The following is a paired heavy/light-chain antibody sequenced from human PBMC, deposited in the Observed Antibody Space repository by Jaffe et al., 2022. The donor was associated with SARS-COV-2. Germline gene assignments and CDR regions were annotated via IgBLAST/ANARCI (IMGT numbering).Heavy chain of an antibody. CDR2: INTNTGNP. D-gene: IGHD2-21*02. CDR3: ATKGRRMTGDHPEYFQH. J-gene: IGHJ1*01. Sequence: QVQLVQSGSELEKPGASVTVSCKASGYTFTNYAMNWVRQAPGQGLEWMGWINTNTGNPTYAQGFTGRFVFSLDTSVSTAYLQISSLKAEDTAVYYCATKGRRMTGDHPEYFQHWGQGALVTVSS. V-gene: IGHV7-4-1*02. CDR1: GYTFTNYA.
Light chain of an antibody. Sequence: EIVMTQSPATLSVSPGERATLSCRASQSVSRNLAWYQQKPGQAPRLLIYGASTRATGIPARFSGSGSGTEFTLTISSLQSEDFAVYYCQQYNDWPPWTFGQGTKVEIK. J-gene: IGKJ1*01. V-gene: IGKV3-15*01. CDR2: GAS. CDR1: QSVSRN. CDR3: QQYNDWPPWT.